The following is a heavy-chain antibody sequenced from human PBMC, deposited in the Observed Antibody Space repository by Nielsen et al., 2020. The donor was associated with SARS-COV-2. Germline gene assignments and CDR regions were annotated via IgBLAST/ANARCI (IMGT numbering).Heavy chain of an antibody. Sequence: GGSLRLSCAASGFSFSTYTLHWVRQAPGKGLEWVAAISYDGSKQLYADSVKGRVSISGDNSRNTLYLQTNSLRTEDTAVYFCARGDMSGWYFEQWGQGTLVTVSS. CDR1: GFSFSTYT. CDR2: ISYDGSKQ. J-gene: IGHJ4*02. V-gene: IGHV3-30*04. D-gene: IGHD6-19*01. CDR3: ARGDMSGWYFEQ.